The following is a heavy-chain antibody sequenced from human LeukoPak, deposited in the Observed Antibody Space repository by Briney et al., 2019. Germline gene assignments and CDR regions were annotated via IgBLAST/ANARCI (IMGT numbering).Heavy chain of an antibody. CDR3: AREDRGVVVITALDAFDI. J-gene: IGHJ3*02. CDR2: INHSGST. Sequence: SETLSLTCAVYGGSFSGYYWSWIRQPPGKGLEWIGEINHSGSTNYDPSLKSRVTISVDTSKNQFSLKLSSVTAADTAVYYCAREDRGVVVITALDAFDIWGQGTMVTVSS. V-gene: IGHV4-34*01. CDR1: GGSFSGYY. D-gene: IGHD3-22*01.